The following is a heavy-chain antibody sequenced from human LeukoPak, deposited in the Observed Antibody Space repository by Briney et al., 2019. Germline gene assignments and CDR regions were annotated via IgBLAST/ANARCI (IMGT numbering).Heavy chain of an antibody. CDR2: IIPIFGTA. CDR3: ARVTEVGATNYFDY. D-gene: IGHD1-26*01. CDR1: GYTFTGYY. V-gene: IGHV1-69*06. Sequence: ASVKVSCKASGYTFTGYYMHWVRQAPGQGLEWMGGIIPIFGTANYAQKFQGRVTITADKSTSTAYMELSSLRSEDTAVYYCARVTEVGATNYFDYWGQGTLVTVSS. J-gene: IGHJ4*02.